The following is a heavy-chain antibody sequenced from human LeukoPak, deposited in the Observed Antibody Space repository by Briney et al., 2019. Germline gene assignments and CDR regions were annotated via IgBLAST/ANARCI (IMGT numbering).Heavy chain of an antibody. J-gene: IGHJ4*02. CDR2: INPNSGDT. D-gene: IGHD3-22*01. V-gene: IGHV1-2*02. Sequence: ASVKVSCKASGYTFTAYYIHWVRQAPGQGLEWMGWINPNSGDTNYAQKFQGRVTMTRDTPISTAYMELSRLRSDDTAVYYCARKYDDSGYYYVELAYWGQGTLVTVSS. CDR1: GYTFTAYY. CDR3: ARKYDDSGYYYVELAY.